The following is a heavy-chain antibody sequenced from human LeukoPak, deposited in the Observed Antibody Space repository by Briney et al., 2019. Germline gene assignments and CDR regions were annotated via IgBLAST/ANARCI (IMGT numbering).Heavy chain of an antibody. J-gene: IGHJ6*02. Sequence: ASVKVSCKVSGYTLTELSMHWVRQAPGKGLEWMGGFDPEDGETIYAQKFQGRVTMTWDTSTSTVYMELSSLRSEDTAVYYCARWWDDGSGYSYYYGMDVWGQGTTVTVSS. V-gene: IGHV1-24*01. D-gene: IGHD3-22*01. CDR2: FDPEDGET. CDR1: GYTLTELS. CDR3: ARWWDDGSGYSYYYGMDV.